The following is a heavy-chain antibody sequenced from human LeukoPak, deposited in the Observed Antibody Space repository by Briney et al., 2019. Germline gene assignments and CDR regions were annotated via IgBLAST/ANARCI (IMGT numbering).Heavy chain of an antibody. V-gene: IGHV3-23*01. D-gene: IGHD6-19*01. Sequence: GGSLRLSFAASGFTFSSSAMSWVRQAPGKGLECVSSISGSGGSIYYADSVKGRVTISRDNSKNTLYLQMNSLRSEDTAVYYCAKSFLSGVSGIFDSWGQGTLVTVSS. CDR1: GFTFSSSA. CDR2: ISGSGGSI. J-gene: IGHJ4*02. CDR3: AKSFLSGVSGIFDS.